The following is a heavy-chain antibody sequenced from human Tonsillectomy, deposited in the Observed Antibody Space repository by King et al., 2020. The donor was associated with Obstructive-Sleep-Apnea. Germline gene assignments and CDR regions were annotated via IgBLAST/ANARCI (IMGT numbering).Heavy chain of an antibody. Sequence: VQLVESGGGLVKPGGSLRLSCAASGFTFSDYHMSWIRQAPGNVLEWVSYISSRGNTLHYSDSVMGRFTISRDNAKNSLYLQMNSLRAEDTAVYYCARDRGVAGLMYWGQGTLVTVSS. CDR2: ISSRGNTL. CDR3: ARDRGVAGLMY. J-gene: IGHJ4*02. V-gene: IGHV3-11*01. D-gene: IGHD6-19*01. CDR1: GFTFSDYH.